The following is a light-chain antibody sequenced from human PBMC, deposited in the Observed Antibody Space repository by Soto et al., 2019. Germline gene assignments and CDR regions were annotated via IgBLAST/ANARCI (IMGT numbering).Light chain of an antibody. CDR3: QQYGSSPPEYT. CDR2: GAS. J-gene: IGKJ2*01. CDR1: QSVSSSY. Sequence: EIVLTQSPGTLSLSPGERATLSCRASQSVSSSYLAWYQQKPGQAPRLLIYGASSRATGIPDRFSGSGSGTDLTLTISRLEPEDVAVYYCQQYGSSPPEYTFGQGTKLEIK. V-gene: IGKV3-20*01.